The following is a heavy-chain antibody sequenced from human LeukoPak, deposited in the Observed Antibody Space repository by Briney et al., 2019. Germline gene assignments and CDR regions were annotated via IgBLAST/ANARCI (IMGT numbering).Heavy chain of an antibody. CDR3: ASNSADDFWSGYST. CDR2: ISYDGSNK. Sequence: GRSLRLSCAASGFTFSSYAMHWVRQAPGKGLEWVAVISYDGSNKYYADSVKGRFTISRDNSKNTLYLQMNSLRAEDTAVYYCASNSADDFWSGYSTWGQGTLVAVSS. V-gene: IGHV3-30*01. J-gene: IGHJ4*02. CDR1: GFTFSSYA. D-gene: IGHD3-3*01.